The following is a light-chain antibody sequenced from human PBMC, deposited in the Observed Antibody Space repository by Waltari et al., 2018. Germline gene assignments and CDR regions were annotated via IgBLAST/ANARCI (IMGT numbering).Light chain of an antibody. CDR3: QQYYSTPWT. V-gene: IGKV4-1*01. CDR1: QSVLFSSNSNNY. CDR2: WAS. J-gene: IGKJ1*01. Sequence: DIVMTQSPDSLAVSLGERATINCKSSQSVLFSSNSNNYLGCYQQKSGQPPKLLIYWASTRESGVPDRFSGSGSGTHFTLSISSLQAEDVAVYYCQQYYSTPWTFGQGTKVEIK.